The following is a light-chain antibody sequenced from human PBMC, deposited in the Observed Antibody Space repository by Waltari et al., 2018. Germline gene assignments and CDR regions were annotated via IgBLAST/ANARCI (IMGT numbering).Light chain of an antibody. CDR1: QSVSSSY. CDR2: GAS. J-gene: IGKJ4*01. CDR3: QQYGSSPLT. Sequence: EIVLTQSPGTLSLSPGERAPLSCRASQSVSSSYLAWYQQNPGQAPRLLIYGASRRATGIPDRFSGSGSGTDFTLTISRLEPEDFAVYYCQQYGSSPLTFGGGTKVEIK. V-gene: IGKV3-20*01.